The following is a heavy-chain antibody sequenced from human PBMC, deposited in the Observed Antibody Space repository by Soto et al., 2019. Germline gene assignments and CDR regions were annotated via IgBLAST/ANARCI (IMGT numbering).Heavy chain of an antibody. CDR3: ARGTPDDFWSGYFASGRAYYYGMDV. CDR1: GGSISSYY. V-gene: IGHV4-59*01. J-gene: IGHJ6*02. Sequence: SETLSLTCTVSGGSISSYYWSWIRQPPGKGLEWIGYIYYSGSTNYNPSLKSRVTISVDTSKNQFSLKLSSVTAADTAVYYCARGTPDDFWSGYFASGRAYYYGMDVWGQGTTVTVSS. CDR2: IYYSGST. D-gene: IGHD3-3*01.